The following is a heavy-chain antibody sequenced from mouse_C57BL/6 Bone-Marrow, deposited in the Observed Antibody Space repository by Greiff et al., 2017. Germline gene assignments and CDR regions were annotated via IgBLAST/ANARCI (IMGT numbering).Heavy chain of an antibody. CDR1: GFTFSSYG. J-gene: IGHJ4*01. CDR3: ARHRSVVALYAMDY. Sequence: EVKLVESGGDLVKPGGSLKLSCAASGFTFSSYGMSWVRQTPDKRLEWVATISSGGSYTYYPDSVKGRFTISRDNAKNTLYLQMSSLKSEDTAMYYCARHRSVVALYAMDYWGQGTSVTVSS. D-gene: IGHD1-1*01. V-gene: IGHV5-6*01. CDR2: ISSGGSYT.